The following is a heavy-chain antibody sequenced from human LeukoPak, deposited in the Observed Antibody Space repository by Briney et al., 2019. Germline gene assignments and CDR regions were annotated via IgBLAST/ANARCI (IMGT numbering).Heavy chain of an antibody. D-gene: IGHD5-18*01. V-gene: IGHV1-69*02. CDR2: IIPILGIA. Sequence: SVKVSCKASGGTFSSYTISWVRQAPGQGLEWMGRIIPILGIANYAQKFQGRVTITADKSTSTAYMELSSLRSEDTAVYYCAPGGRGGYSYGPKRWGQGTLVTVSS. CDR3: APGGRGGYSYGPKR. CDR1: GGTFSSYT. J-gene: IGHJ4*02.